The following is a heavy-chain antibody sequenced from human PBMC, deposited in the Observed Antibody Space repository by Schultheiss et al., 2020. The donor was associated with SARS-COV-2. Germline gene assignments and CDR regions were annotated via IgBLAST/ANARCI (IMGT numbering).Heavy chain of an antibody. CDR1: GFTFSDYY. Sequence: GGSLRLSCAASGFTFSDYYMSWIRQAPGKGLVWVSTISGSGGRTYFADSVKGRFTISRDNSKNTLYLQMNSLRTEDTAVYYCAKDGHWTFDYWGQGTLVTVSS. J-gene: IGHJ4*02. CDR2: ISGSGGRT. D-gene: IGHD1-1*01. CDR3: AKDGHWTFDY. V-gene: IGHV3-23*01.